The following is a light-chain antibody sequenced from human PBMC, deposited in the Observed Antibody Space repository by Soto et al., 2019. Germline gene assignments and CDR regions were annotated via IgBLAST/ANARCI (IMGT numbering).Light chain of an antibody. CDR1: SGHSNYA. CDR3: QTWGTGIPV. CDR2: LNSDGSH. V-gene: IGLV4-69*01. J-gene: IGLJ2*01. Sequence: QLVLTQSPSASASLGASVKLTCTLSSGHSNYAVAWHQQQPEKGPRYLMKLNSDGSHSKGDGIPDRFSGSSSGPERYLTXXXLQSEDEADYYCQTWGTGIPVFGGGTKLTVL.